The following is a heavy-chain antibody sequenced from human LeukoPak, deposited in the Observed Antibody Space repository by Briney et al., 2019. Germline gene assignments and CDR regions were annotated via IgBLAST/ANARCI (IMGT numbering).Heavy chain of an antibody. CDR2: IIPIFGTA. CDR1: GGTFSSYA. D-gene: IGHD3-10*01. CDR3: ARGGYYGSCSYDY. J-gene: IGHJ4*02. Sequence: SVTVSCTASGGTFSSYAISWVRQAPGQGLEWMGGIIPIFGTANYAQKFQGRVTITTDESTSTAYMELSSLRSEDTAVYCGARGGYYGSCSYDYWGQGTLVTVSS. V-gene: IGHV1-69*05.